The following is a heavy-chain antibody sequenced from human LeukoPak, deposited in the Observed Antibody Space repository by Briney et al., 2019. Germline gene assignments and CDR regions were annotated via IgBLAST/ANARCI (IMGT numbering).Heavy chain of an antibody. CDR1: GGTFISYA. Sequence: ASXXVSCKASGGTFISYAISWVRQAPGQGLEWMGRIIPIFGTANYAQKFQGRVTITTDESTSTAYMELSSLRSEDTAVYYCARDGEMGATRYWGQGTLVTVSS. CDR2: IIPIFGTA. J-gene: IGHJ4*02. CDR3: ARDGEMGATRY. V-gene: IGHV1-69*05. D-gene: IGHD1-26*01.